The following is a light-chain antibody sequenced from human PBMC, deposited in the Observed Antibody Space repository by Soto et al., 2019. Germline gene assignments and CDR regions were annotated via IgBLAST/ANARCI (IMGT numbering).Light chain of an antibody. Sequence: EIVLTQSPGTLSLSPGERATLSCRASQSVSSSYLAWYQQKPGQAPRLLIYGASSRATGIPDRFSGRGSGTDFTLTISRLEPEDFAVYYCQHYGSSLFTFGPGTKVDIK. CDR2: GAS. CDR1: QSVSSSY. CDR3: QHYGSSLFT. J-gene: IGKJ3*01. V-gene: IGKV3-20*01.